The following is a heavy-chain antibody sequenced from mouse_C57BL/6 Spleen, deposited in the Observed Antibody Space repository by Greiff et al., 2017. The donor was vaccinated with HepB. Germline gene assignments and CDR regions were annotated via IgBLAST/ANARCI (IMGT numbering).Heavy chain of an antibody. Sequence: QVQLQQSGPELVKPGASVKISCKASGYAFSSSWMNWVKQRPGKGLEWIGRIYPGDGDTNYNGKFKGKATLTADKSSSTAYMQLSSLTSEDSAVYFCAKIYYGNGYYFDYWGQGTTLTVSS. CDR3: AKIYYGNGYYFDY. CDR1: GYAFSSSW. D-gene: IGHD2-1*01. CDR2: IYPGDGDT. J-gene: IGHJ2*01. V-gene: IGHV1-82*01.